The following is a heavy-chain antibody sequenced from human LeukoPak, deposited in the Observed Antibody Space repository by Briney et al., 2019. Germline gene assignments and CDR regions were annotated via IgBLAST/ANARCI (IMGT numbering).Heavy chain of an antibody. CDR3: ARDQYDTWSRRGNFDS. CDR2: ISYDGSNK. Sequence: PGRSLRLSCAASGFTFSSYAMHWVRQAPGKGLEWVAVISYDGSNKYYADSVKGRFTISRDNSKNTLYLQMNSLRAEDTAGYYCARDQYDTWSRRGNFDSWGQGTLVIVSS. J-gene: IGHJ4*02. D-gene: IGHD3-3*01. CDR1: GFTFSSYA. V-gene: IGHV3-30-3*01.